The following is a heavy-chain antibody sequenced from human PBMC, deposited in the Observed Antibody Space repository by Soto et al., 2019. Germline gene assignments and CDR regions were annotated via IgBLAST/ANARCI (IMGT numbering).Heavy chain of an antibody. CDR2: IYHNGNT. Sequence: QVQLQESGPGLVKPSGTLSLTCAVSGGSISTSNWWYWFRQPPGKGLEWIGEIYHNGNTHYNPSRXSXAXLXXDKPQTQLPLNLNSATAADTAVYYCASGRYYDTSGYYYGDYWGQGTLVTVSS. J-gene: IGHJ4*02. D-gene: IGHD3-22*01. CDR1: GGSISTSNW. V-gene: IGHV4-4*02. CDR3: ASGRYYDTSGYYYGDY.